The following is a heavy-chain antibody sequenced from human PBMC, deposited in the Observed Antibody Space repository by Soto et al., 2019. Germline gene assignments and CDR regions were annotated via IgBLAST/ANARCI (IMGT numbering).Heavy chain of an antibody. CDR2: ISYDGSNK. CDR1: GFTFSSYA. CDR3: ARDIFPPPCSGGSCPGPFDY. Sequence: PGGSLRLSCAASGFTFSSYAMHWVRQAPGKGLEWVAVISYDGSNKYYADSVKGRFTISRDNSKNTLYLQMNSLRAEDTAVYYCARDIFPPPCSGGSCPGPFDYWGQGTLVTVSS. V-gene: IGHV3-30-3*01. J-gene: IGHJ4*02. D-gene: IGHD2-15*01.